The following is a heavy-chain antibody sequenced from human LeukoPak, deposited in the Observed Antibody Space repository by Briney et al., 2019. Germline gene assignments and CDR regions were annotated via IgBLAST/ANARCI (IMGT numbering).Heavy chain of an antibody. CDR1: GGSLSGYY. V-gene: IGHV4-59*08. CDR2: FFYSGDT. Sequence: SETLSLTCTVSGGSLSGYYWTWIRQPPGKGLECIGYFFYSGDTNYNPSLKSRVTISVDASKYQFSLKLNSVTAADTAVYYCARPGIAATGAFDCWGQGTLVTVSS. CDR3: ARPGIAATGAFDC. J-gene: IGHJ4*02. D-gene: IGHD6-13*01.